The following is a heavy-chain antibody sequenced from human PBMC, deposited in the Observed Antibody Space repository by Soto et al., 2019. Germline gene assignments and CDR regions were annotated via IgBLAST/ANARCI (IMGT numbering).Heavy chain of an antibody. CDR1: GFSLSTSGVG. Sequence: SGPTLVNPTQTLTLTCTFSGFSLSTSGVGVGWIRQPPGKALEWLALIYWDDDKRYSPSLRSRLTITKDTSKNQVVLTMTNMDPVDTATYFCAHKFAATSADYFDYWGKGTLVTVSS. V-gene: IGHV2-5*02. CDR2: IYWDDDK. J-gene: IGHJ4*01. D-gene: IGHD2-15*01. CDR3: AHKFAATSADYFDY.